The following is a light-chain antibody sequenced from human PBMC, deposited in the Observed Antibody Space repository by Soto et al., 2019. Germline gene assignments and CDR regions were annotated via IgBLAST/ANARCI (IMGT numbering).Light chain of an antibody. CDR1: QSVLYSSNNKNY. CDR3: QQYYSTPFT. V-gene: IGKV4-1*01. Sequence: DIVMTQSPDSLAVSLGERATINCKSSQSVLYSSNNKNYLAWYQQKPGKPPKLLIYWASTRESGVPDRFSGSGSGTDFTLTISSLQAEDVGVYYCQQYYSTPFTFGPGTKVDIK. CDR2: WAS. J-gene: IGKJ3*01.